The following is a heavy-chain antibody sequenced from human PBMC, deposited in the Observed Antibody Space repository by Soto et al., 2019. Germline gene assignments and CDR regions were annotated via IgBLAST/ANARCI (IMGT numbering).Heavy chain of an antibody. V-gene: IGHV3-48*02. J-gene: IGHJ4*02. Sequence: GGSLRLSCAASGFTFSSYSMKRVRQAPGKGLEWVAYIRSRSSTICYADSVKGRFTISRDNAKNSLYLQMNTLRDEDTAVYYCAKGSNYYGSGSYYNDYWGQGTLVTVSS. CDR1: GFTFSSYS. D-gene: IGHD3-10*01. CDR2: IRSRSSTI. CDR3: AKGSNYYGSGSYYNDY.